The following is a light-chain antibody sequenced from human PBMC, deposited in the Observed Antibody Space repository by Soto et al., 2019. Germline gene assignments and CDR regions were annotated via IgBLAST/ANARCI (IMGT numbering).Light chain of an antibody. CDR2: GAS. CDR1: QSVSSSS. Sequence: EILLTQSPGTLSLSPGERATFSCRASQSVSSSSLAWYQQKPGQAPRLLIYGASSRATGIPDRFSGGGSGTDCTLPISRLESEDFAVYYCQQYAISPRYTFGQGTKLEIK. J-gene: IGKJ2*01. CDR3: QQYAISPRYT. V-gene: IGKV3-20*01.